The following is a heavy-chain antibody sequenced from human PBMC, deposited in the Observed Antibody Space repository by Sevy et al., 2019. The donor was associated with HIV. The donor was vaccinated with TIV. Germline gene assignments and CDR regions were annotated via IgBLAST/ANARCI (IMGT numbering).Heavy chain of an antibody. J-gene: IGHJ4*02. V-gene: IGHV1-18*01. CDR1: GYTFTSYR. CDR2: ISPFNGDT. Sequence: ASVKVSCQDSGYTFTSYRIYWVRQAPGQGLEWMGWISPFNGDTNYAQRLQCRVTMITDTSTNTAYMEMRSLRSDETAVYYCARAYSSGGSCYSLAYWGQGTLVTVSS. CDR3: ARAYSSGGSCYSLAY. D-gene: IGHD2-15*01.